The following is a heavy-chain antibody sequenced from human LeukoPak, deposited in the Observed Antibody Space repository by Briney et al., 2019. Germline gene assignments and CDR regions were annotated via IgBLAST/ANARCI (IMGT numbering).Heavy chain of an antibody. V-gene: IGHV3-23*01. CDR2: ISGSGGST. CDR3: AKVPPMVRGVSGDY. CDR1: GFTFDDYG. J-gene: IGHJ4*02. Sequence: GGSLRLSCAASGFTFDDYGMSWVRQAPGKGLDWVSAISGSGGSTYYADSVKGRFTISRDNSKNTLYLQMNSLRAEDTAVYYCAKVPPMVRGVSGDYWGQGTLVTASS. D-gene: IGHD3-10*01.